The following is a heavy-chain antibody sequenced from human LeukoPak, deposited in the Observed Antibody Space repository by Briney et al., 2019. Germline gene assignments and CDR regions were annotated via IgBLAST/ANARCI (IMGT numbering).Heavy chain of an antibody. D-gene: IGHD6-19*01. Sequence: SVKVSCKASGGTFSSYAISWVRQAPGQGVEWMGGIIPIFGTANYAQKFQGRVTITADESTSTAYMELSSLRSEDTAVYYCAREGRGIAVADTPAWGQGTMVTVSS. CDR2: IIPIFGTA. V-gene: IGHV1-69*13. J-gene: IGHJ3*01. CDR1: GGTFSSYA. CDR3: AREGRGIAVADTPA.